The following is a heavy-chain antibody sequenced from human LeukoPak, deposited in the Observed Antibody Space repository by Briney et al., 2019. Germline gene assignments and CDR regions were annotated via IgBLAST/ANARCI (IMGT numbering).Heavy chain of an antibody. D-gene: IGHD6-19*01. Sequence: GGSLRLSCAASGFTFSSYAMSWVRQAPGKGLEWVSAISGSGGSTYYADSVKGRFTISRDNAKNSLYLQMNSLRAEDTAVYYCARAGSGWQYYFDYWGQGTLVTVSS. V-gene: IGHV3-23*01. CDR2: ISGSGGST. CDR3: ARAGSGWQYYFDY. CDR1: GFTFSSYA. J-gene: IGHJ4*02.